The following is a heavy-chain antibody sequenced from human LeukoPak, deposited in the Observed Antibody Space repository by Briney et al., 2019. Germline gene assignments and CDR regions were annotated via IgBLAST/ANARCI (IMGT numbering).Heavy chain of an antibody. J-gene: IGHJ4*02. V-gene: IGHV3-23*01. CDR1: GFTFSSYA. CDR2: ISGSGGST. D-gene: IGHD3-22*01. CDR3: AKVDGYYDCSGFNFDY. Sequence: GGSLRLSCAASGFTFSSYAMSWVRQAPGKGLEWVSSISGSGGSTYYADSVKGRFTISRDNSKNTLYLQINRLRAEDTAVYYRAKVDGYYDCSGFNFDYWGQGTLVTVSS.